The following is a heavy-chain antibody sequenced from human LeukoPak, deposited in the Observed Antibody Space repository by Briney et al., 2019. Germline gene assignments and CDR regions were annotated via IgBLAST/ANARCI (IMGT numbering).Heavy chain of an antibody. V-gene: IGHV3-9*01. Sequence: GRSLRLSCVASGFTFDDYAMHWVRQAPGKGLEWVSGISWNSGSIGYADSVKGRFTISRDNAKNSLYLQMNSLRAEDTALYYCAKALYSSSYYGMDVWGQGTTVTVSS. CDR3: AKALYSSSYYGMDV. D-gene: IGHD6-13*01. CDR2: ISWNSGSI. CDR1: GFTFDDYA. J-gene: IGHJ6*02.